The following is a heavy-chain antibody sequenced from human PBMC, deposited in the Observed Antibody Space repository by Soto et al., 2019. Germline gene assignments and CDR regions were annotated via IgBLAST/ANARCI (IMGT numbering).Heavy chain of an antibody. J-gene: IGHJ6*02. Sequence: ASVKVSGKASGYTFTSYGISWVRQAPGQGLEWMGWISAYNGNTNYAQKLQGRVTMTTDTSTSTAYMELRSLRSDDTAVYYCARTAAAGHYYYGMDVWGQGTTVTVSS. CDR1: GYTFTSYG. D-gene: IGHD6-13*01. V-gene: IGHV1-18*01. CDR3: ARTAAAGHYYYGMDV. CDR2: ISAYNGNT.